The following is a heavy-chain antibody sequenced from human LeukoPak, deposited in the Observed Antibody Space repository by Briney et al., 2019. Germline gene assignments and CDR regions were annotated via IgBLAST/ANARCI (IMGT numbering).Heavy chain of an antibody. CDR1: GYSISSGYY. CDR2: IYHSGST. D-gene: IGHD3-16*01. CDR3: ARDRALGSGKYYFDY. Sequence: SETLSLTCTVSGYSISSGYYWGWTRQPPGKGLEWIGSIYHSGSTYYNPSLKSRVTISVDTSQNQFSLKLSSVTAADTAVYYCARDRALGSGKYYFDYWGQGTLVTVSA. J-gene: IGHJ4*02. V-gene: IGHV4-38-2*02.